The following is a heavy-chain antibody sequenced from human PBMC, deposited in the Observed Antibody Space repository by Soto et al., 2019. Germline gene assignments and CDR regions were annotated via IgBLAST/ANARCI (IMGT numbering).Heavy chain of an antibody. Sequence: VKVSCKASGGTFSSYAISWVRQAPGQGLEWMGGIIPIFGTANYAQKFQGRVTITADESTSTAYMELSSLRSEDTAVYYCTRAGRPTIAVAGHTFDYWGQGTLVTVSS. V-gene: IGHV1-69*13. CDR1: GGTFSSYA. J-gene: IGHJ4*02. D-gene: IGHD6-19*01. CDR3: TRAGRPTIAVAGHTFDY. CDR2: IIPIFGTA.